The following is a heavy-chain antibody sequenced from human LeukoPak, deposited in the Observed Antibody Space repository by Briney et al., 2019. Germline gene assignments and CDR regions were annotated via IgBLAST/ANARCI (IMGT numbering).Heavy chain of an antibody. CDR2: IYHSGST. V-gene: IGHV4-4*02. CDR3: ARGDSSGYYYFDY. D-gene: IGHD3-22*01. Sequence: SETLSLTCAVSGGSISSTNWWSWVRQPPGKGLVWIGQIYHSGSTNYNSSLKSRVTISMDKSKNQFSLKLSSVTAADTAVYYCARGDSSGYYYFDYWDQGILVTVSS. J-gene: IGHJ4*02. CDR1: GGSISSTNW.